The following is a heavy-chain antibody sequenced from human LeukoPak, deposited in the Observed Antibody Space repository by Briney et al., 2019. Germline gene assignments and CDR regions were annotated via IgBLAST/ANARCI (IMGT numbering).Heavy chain of an antibody. Sequence: GASVKVSCKASGYTFTGYYMHWVRQAPGQGLEWMGWINPNSGGTNYAQKFQGWVTMTRDTSISTAYMELSRLRSDDTAVYYCARDRDEGLLWSPGWGVRSYYYYGMDVWGQGTTVTVSS. D-gene: IGHD3-10*01. CDR3: ARDRDEGLLWSPGWGVRSYYYYGMDV. CDR2: INPNSGGT. CDR1: GYTFTGYY. V-gene: IGHV1-2*04. J-gene: IGHJ6*02.